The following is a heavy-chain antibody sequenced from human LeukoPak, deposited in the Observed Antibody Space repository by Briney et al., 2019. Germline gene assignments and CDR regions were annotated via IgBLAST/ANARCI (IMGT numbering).Heavy chain of an antibody. CDR1: GGSISSYY. V-gene: IGHV4-59*01. CDR3: ARGRELVGDLFDY. CDR2: IYYSGST. Sequence: PSETLSLTCTVSGGSISSYYWSWIRQPPGKGLEWIGYIYYSGSTNCNPSLKSRVTISVDTSKNQCSLKLSSVTAADTAVYYCARGRELVGDLFDYWGQGTLVTVSS. J-gene: IGHJ4*02. D-gene: IGHD1-26*01.